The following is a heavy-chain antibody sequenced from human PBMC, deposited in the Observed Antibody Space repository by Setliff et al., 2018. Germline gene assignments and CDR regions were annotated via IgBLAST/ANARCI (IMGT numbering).Heavy chain of an antibody. D-gene: IGHD1-26*01. CDR1: GYTFTGYY. J-gene: IGHJ6*02. CDR2: INPNSGGT. CDR3: ARDLLYSGSYFGYYYGMDV. Sequence: ASVKVSCKASGYTFTGYYMHWVRQAPGRGLEWMGWINPNSGGTNYAQKFQGWVTMTRDTSISTAYMGLSRLRSDDTAVYYCARDLLYSGSYFGYYYGMDVWGQGTTVTVSS. V-gene: IGHV1-2*04.